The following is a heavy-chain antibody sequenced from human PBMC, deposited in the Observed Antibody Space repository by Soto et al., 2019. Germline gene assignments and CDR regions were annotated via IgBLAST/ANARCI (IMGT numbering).Heavy chain of an antibody. D-gene: IGHD6-13*01. Sequence: QVQLVESGGGVVQPGRSLRLSCAASGFTFSSYGMHWVRQAPGKGLEWVAVISYDGSNKYYADSVKGRFTISRDNSKNTLYLQMNSLRAEDTAVYYCAKGGSYSSSWYFDYWGQGTLFTVSS. V-gene: IGHV3-30*18. J-gene: IGHJ4*02. CDR3: AKGGSYSSSWYFDY. CDR2: ISYDGSNK. CDR1: GFTFSSYG.